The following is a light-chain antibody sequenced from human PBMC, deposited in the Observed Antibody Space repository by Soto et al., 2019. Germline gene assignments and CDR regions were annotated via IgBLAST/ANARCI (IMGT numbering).Light chain of an antibody. Sequence: QSVLTQPPSVFGAPGQRVTISCTGSSSNIGAGYDVHWYQQLPGTAPKLLIYGNSNRPSGVPDRFSGSKSGTSASLAITGLQAEDEADYYCQSYDSSLSGSVFGGGTKVTVL. J-gene: IGLJ3*02. V-gene: IGLV1-40*01. CDR3: QSYDSSLSGSV. CDR1: SSNIGAGYD. CDR2: GNS.